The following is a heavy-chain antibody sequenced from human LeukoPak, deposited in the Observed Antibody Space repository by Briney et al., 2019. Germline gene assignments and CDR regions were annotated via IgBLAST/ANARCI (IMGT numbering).Heavy chain of an antibody. Sequence: PPGGSLRLSCAASGFTFSSYWMSWVRQAPGKGLEWVANIKEDGSERYYVDSVKGRFTVSRDNAKNSLYLQMNSLRAEVTAVYYCASDYFSGWGQGTMVTVSS. J-gene: IGHJ3*01. CDR1: GFTFSSYW. D-gene: IGHD2/OR15-2a*01. CDR3: ASDYFSG. CDR2: IKEDGSER. V-gene: IGHV3-7*01.